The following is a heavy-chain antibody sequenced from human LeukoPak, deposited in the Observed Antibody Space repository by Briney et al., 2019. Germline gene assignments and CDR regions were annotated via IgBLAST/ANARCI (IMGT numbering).Heavy chain of an antibody. CDR2: INPNSGGT. Sequence: ASVKVSCKASGYTFTGYYMHWVRQAPGQGLEWMGRINPNSGGTNYAQKFQGRVTMTRYTSISTAYMELSRLRSDDTAVYYCARLDAYSSGSFDYWGQGTLVTVSS. D-gene: IGHD6-19*01. CDR1: GYTFTGYY. J-gene: IGHJ4*02. V-gene: IGHV1-2*06. CDR3: ARLDAYSSGSFDY.